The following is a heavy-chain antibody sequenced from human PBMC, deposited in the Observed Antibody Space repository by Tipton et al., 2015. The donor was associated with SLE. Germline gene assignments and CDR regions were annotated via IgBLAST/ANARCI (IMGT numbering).Heavy chain of an antibody. CDR2: ISAYDGKT. D-gene: IGHD6-19*01. J-gene: IGHJ4*02. CDR1: GYPFSSYG. CDR3: ARDIGASSGWFVGAMGY. Sequence: QLVQPGVEVKKPGASVKVSCKASGYPFSSYGLSWVRQAPGQGLEWMGWISAYDGKTNYGQKFKGRVTMTTDTSTGTAYMELRSLRSDDTAVYYCARDIGASSGWFVGAMGYWGQGTLVAVSS. V-gene: IGHV1-18*01.